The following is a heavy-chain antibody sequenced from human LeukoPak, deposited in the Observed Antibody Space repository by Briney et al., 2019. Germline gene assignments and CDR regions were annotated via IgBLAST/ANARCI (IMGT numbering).Heavy chain of an antibody. Sequence: PSETLSLTCAVYGGSFSGYYWSWIRQPPGKGLEWIGYIYYSGSTNYNPSLKSRVTISVDTSKNQFSLKLSSVTAADTAVYYCARGKNYYGSGSYSAFDIWGQGTMVTVSS. CDR2: IYYSGST. V-gene: IGHV4-59*01. D-gene: IGHD3-10*01. J-gene: IGHJ3*02. CDR1: GGSFSGYY. CDR3: ARGKNYYGSGSYSAFDI.